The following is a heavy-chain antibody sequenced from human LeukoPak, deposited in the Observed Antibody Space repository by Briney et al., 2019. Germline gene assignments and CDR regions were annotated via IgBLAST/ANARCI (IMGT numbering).Heavy chain of an antibody. V-gene: IGHV1-69*13. J-gene: IGHJ4*02. CDR3: ASGGGFGELQVDY. CDR2: IIPIFGTA. Sequence: SVKVSCKASGGTFSSYAISWVRQAPGQGLEWMGGIIPIFGTANYAQKFQGRVTITADESTSTTYMELSSLRSEDTAVYYCASGGGFGELQVDYWGQGTLVTVSS. CDR1: GGTFSSYA. D-gene: IGHD3-10*01.